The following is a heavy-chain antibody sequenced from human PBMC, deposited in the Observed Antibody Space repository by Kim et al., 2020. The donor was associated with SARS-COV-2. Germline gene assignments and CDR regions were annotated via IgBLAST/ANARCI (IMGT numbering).Heavy chain of an antibody. Sequence: SETLSLTCTVSGGSISSYYWSWIRQPPGKGLEWIGYIYYSGSTNYNPSLKSRVTISVDTSKNQFSLKLSSVTAADTAVYYCAREGYGSGHSYYYGMDVWGQGTTVTVSS. V-gene: IGHV4-59*13. CDR3: AREGYGSGHSYYYGMDV. D-gene: IGHD3-10*01. CDR2: IYYSGST. CDR1: GGSISSYY. J-gene: IGHJ6*02.